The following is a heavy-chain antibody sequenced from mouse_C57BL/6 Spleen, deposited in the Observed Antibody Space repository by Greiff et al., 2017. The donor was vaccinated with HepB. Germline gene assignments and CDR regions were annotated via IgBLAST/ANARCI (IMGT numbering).Heavy chain of an antibody. Sequence: DVKLQESGGGLVQPGGSLSLSCAASGFTFTDYYMSWVRQPPGKALEWLGFIRNKANGYTTEYSASVKGRFTISRDNSQSILYLQMNALRAEDSATYYCARYWPPFYYGKDYAMDYWGQGTSVTVSS. J-gene: IGHJ4*01. CDR1: GFTFTDYY. CDR3: ARYWPPFYYGKDYAMDY. D-gene: IGHD2-1*01. CDR2: IRNKANGYTT. V-gene: IGHV7-3*01.